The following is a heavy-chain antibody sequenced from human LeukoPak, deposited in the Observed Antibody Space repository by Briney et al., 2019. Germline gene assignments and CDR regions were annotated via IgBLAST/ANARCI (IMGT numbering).Heavy chain of an antibody. CDR2: IKQDGSEK. CDR1: GFTFSSYW. V-gene: IGHV3-7*01. Sequence: PGGSLRLSCAASGFTFSSYWMSWVRQAPGKGLEWVANIKQDGSEKYYVDSVKGRFTISRDNAKNSLYLQMNSLRAEDTAVYYCASRGGARYWYFDLWGRGTLVTVSS. D-gene: IGHD1-26*01. J-gene: IGHJ2*01. CDR3: ASRGGARYWYFDL.